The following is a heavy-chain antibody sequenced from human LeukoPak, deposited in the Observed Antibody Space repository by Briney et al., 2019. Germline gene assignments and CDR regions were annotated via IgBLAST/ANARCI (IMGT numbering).Heavy chain of an antibody. D-gene: IGHD3-10*01. CDR2: IFDGGSN. J-gene: IGHJ6*04. Sequence: SETLSLTCAVSGYSISSGYYGGGIREPPGKGEEWVGRIFDGGSNYYNASLKGRVNMSVDTSKNQISLKLSSVTAADTAVYYCARASGSYGSGSYYYYGMDVWGKGTTVTVSS. CDR3: ARASGSYGSGSYYYYGMDV. V-gene: IGHV4-38-2*01. CDR1: GYSISSGYY.